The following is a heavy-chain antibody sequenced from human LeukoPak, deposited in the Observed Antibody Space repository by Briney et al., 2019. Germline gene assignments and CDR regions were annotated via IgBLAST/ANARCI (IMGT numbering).Heavy chain of an antibody. CDR3: ARGRALTYYYDSSGYYYNY. CDR1: GGSFSGYY. D-gene: IGHD3-22*01. J-gene: IGHJ4*02. CDR2: INHSGST. Sequence: PSETLSLTCAVYGGSFSGYYWSWIRQPPGKGLEWIGEINHSGSTDYNPSLKSRVTISVDTSKNQLSLNLSSVTAADTAVYYCARGRALTYYYDSSGYYYNYWGQGALVTVSS. V-gene: IGHV4-34*01.